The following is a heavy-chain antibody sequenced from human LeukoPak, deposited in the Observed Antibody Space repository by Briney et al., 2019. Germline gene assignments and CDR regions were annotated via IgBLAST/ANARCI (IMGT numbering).Heavy chain of an antibody. CDR3: ARALLEYDILTGYPTNNWFDP. CDR2: IYYSGST. Sequence: SETLSLTCTVSGGSISSGGYCWSWIRQHPGEGLEWIGYIYYSGSTYYNPSLKSRVTISVDTSKNQFSLKLSSVTAADTAVYYCARALLEYDILTGYPTNNWFDPWGQGTLVTVSS. CDR1: GGSISSGGYC. D-gene: IGHD3-9*01. J-gene: IGHJ5*02. V-gene: IGHV4-31*03.